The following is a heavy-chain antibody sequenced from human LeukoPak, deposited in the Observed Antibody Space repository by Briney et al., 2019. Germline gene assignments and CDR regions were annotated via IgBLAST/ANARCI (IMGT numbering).Heavy chain of an antibody. D-gene: IGHD3-10*01. V-gene: IGHV3-74*01. CDR2: INTDGSST. Sequence: QPGGSLRLSCAASGFTFSSYWMHWVRQAPGKGLVWVSRINTDGSSTSYADSVKGRFTISRDNAKNTLYLQMNSLRAEDTAVYYCARVGRGENYVFDYWGQGTLVTVSS. CDR3: ARVGRGENYVFDY. J-gene: IGHJ4*02. CDR1: GFTFSSYW.